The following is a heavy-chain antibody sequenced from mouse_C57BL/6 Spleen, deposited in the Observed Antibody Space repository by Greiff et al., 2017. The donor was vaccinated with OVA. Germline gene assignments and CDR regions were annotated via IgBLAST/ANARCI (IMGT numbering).Heavy chain of an antibody. D-gene: IGHD1-1*01. Sequence: VMLVESGAELVKPGASVKISCKASGYAFSSYWMNWVKQRPGKGLEWIGQIYPGDGDTNYNGKFKGKATLTADKSSSTAYMQLSSLTSEDSAVYFCARSPYYGSSYWYFDVWGTGTTVTVSS. CDR1: GYAFSSYW. CDR2: IYPGDGDT. CDR3: ARSPYYGSSYWYFDV. V-gene: IGHV1-80*01. J-gene: IGHJ1*03.